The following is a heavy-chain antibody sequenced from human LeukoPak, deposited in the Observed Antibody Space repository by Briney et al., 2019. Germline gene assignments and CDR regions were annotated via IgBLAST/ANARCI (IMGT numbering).Heavy chain of an antibody. CDR3: TTDLGTYYHGSQRLIPIDY. J-gene: IGHJ4*02. CDR2: IKSKTDGETT. CDR1: EFTFNNYW. Sequence: GGSLRLSCAASEFTFNNYWMTWVRQAPGKGLEWIGRIKSKTDGETTNYAEPVRGRFTISRDDSKSAVYLQMNSLKIEDTAVYYCTTDLGTYYHGSQRLIPIDYWGQGTLVTVSS. V-gene: IGHV3-15*01. D-gene: IGHD3-10*01.